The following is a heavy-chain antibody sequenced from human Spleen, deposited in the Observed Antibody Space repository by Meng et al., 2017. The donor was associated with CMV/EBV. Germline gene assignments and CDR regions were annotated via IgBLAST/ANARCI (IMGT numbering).Heavy chain of an antibody. Sequence: QTLSLTCAISGDSVSSNSAAWNWIRQSPSRGLEWLGRTYYRSQWYNDYAVSVKSRITINPDTSKNQFSLQLNSVTAADTAVYYCARDRARSITIFGVVIGEFDPWGQGTLVTVSS. D-gene: IGHD3-3*01. V-gene: IGHV6-1*01. J-gene: IGHJ5*02. CDR2: TYYRSQWYN. CDR1: GDSVSSNSAA. CDR3: ARDRARSITIFGVVIGEFDP.